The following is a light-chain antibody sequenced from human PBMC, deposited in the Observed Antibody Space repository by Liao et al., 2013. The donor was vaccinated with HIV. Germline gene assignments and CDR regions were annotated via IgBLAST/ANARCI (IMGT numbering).Light chain of an antibody. Sequence: LTQPPSVSVSPGQTATITCSGEDLGDGFVSWYQQKPGQSPVLIIYQDNKRPSGIPERFSGSNSGNTATLTVSGTQAVDEADYYCQAWDSNVLFGGGTKLTVL. J-gene: IGLJ2*01. CDR3: QAWDSNVL. CDR1: DLGDGF. V-gene: IGLV3-1*01. CDR2: QDN.